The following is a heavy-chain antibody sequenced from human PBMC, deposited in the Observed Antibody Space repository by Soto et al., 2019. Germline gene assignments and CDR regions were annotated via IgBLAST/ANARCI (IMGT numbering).Heavy chain of an antibody. Sequence: SETLSLTCTVSGGSISSSSYYWGWIRQPPGRGLEWIGSIYYSGSTYYNPSLKSRVTISVDTSKNQFSLKLSSVTAADTAVYYCASLYYYGSGSYSPYYYYYYMDVWGKGTTVTVSS. D-gene: IGHD3-10*01. CDR3: ASLYYYGSGSYSPYYYYYYMDV. J-gene: IGHJ6*03. V-gene: IGHV4-39*01. CDR2: IYYSGST. CDR1: GGSISSSSYY.